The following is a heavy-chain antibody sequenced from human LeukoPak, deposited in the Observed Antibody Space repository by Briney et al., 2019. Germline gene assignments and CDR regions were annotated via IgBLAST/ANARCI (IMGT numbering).Heavy chain of an antibody. V-gene: IGHV4-38-2*01. Sequence: SETLSLTCAVSGYSISSGYYWGWIRQPPGKGLEWIGSIYHSGSTYYNPSLKSRVTISVDTSKNQFSLKLSSVTAADTAVYYCARGQGIAAAGTLDYWGQGTLVTVSS. J-gene: IGHJ4*02. D-gene: IGHD6-13*01. CDR1: GYSISSGYY. CDR3: ARGQGIAAAGTLDY. CDR2: IYHSGST.